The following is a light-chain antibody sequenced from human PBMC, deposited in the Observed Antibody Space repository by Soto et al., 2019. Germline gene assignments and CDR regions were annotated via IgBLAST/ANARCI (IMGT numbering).Light chain of an antibody. CDR1: SSDVGSYNL. CDR2: EGT. Sequence: QSALTQPASVSGSPGQSITISCTGTSSDVGSYNLVSWYQQHPGKAPKLIIYEGTKRPSGVSNRFSGSKSGNTASLTISGLQAEDEADYYCCSSAASTNFFYVFGGGTKLTVL. V-gene: IGLV2-23*03. CDR3: CSSAASTNFFYV. J-gene: IGLJ1*01.